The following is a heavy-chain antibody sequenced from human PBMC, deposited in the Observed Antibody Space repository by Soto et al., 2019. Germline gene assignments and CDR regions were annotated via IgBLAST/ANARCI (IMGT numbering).Heavy chain of an antibody. CDR2: FDPEDGET. CDR3: ATGLGYCSSTSCSRPAP. J-gene: IGHJ5*02. Sequence: ASVKVSCKVSGYTLTELSMHWVRQAPGKGLEWMGGFDPEDGETIYAQKFQGRVTMTEDTSTDTAYMELSSLRSEDTAVYYCATGLGYCSSTSCSRPAPWGQGTLVTGSS. V-gene: IGHV1-24*01. CDR1: GYTLTELS. D-gene: IGHD2-2*01.